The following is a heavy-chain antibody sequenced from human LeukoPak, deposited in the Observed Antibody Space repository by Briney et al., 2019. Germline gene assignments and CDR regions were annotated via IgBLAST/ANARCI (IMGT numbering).Heavy chain of an antibody. V-gene: IGHV1-8*01. CDR2: MNPNSGNT. D-gene: IGHD3-3*01. CDR1: GYTFTSYD. CDR3: ARDQTSTYYDFWSGYYPPSIWFDP. Sequence: ASVKVSCKASGYTFTSYDINWVRQATGQGLEWMGWMNPNSGNTGYAQKFQGRVTMTRNTSISTAYMELSSLRSEDTAVYYCARDQTSTYYDFWSGYYPPSIWFDPWGQGTLVTVSS. J-gene: IGHJ5*02.